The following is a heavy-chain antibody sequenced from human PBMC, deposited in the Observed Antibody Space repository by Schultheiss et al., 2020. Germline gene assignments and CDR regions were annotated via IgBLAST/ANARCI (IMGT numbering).Heavy chain of an antibody. V-gene: IGHV4-59*08. J-gene: IGHJ4*02. CDR1: GGSISSYY. CDR3: ARLVYYYDSSGYYPNGYFDY. Sequence: SETLSLTCTVSGGSISSYYWSWIRQPPGKGLEWIGYIYYSGSTYYNSSLKSRVTISLDTSKNQLSLNLSSVTAADTAVYYCARLVYYYDSSGYYPNGYFDYWGQGTLVTVSS. CDR2: IYYSGST. D-gene: IGHD3-22*01.